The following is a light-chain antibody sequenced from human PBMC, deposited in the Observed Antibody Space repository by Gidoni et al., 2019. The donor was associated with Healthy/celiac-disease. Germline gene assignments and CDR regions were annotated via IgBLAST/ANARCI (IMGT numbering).Light chain of an antibody. Sequence: QSVLTQPPSVSGAPGQRVTVSCPWSSSNIRAGYDVHWYQQLPGTAPKLLIYGNSNRPAGVPERFSGSKSGTSASLAITVLQAEDEADYYCQSYDSSLSGSYVFGTGTKVTVL. V-gene: IGLV1-40*01. J-gene: IGLJ1*01. CDR1: SSNIRAGYD. CDR3: QSYDSSLSGSYV. CDR2: GNS.